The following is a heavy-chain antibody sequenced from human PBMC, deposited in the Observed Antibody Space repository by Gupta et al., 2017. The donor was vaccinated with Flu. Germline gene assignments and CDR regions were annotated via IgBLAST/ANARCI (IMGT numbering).Heavy chain of an antibody. V-gene: IGHV3-15*01. D-gene: IGHD2-21*02. CDR2: IKNQTYGETA. CDR3: TTEEFCRSCSCYSYSWFDP. J-gene: IGHJ5*02. Sequence: EWIGRIKNQTYGETAFYAAPVQGRFSVSRDDSKKMLYLQMNSLKTEDSAVYYCTTEEFCRSCSCYSYSWFDPWGQGTLVAVSS.